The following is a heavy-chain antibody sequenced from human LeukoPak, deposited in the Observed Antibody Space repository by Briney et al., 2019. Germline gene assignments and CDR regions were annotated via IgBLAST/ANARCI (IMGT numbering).Heavy chain of an antibody. CDR2: ISGSGVST. J-gene: IGHJ5*02. CDR3: AKLGYCGGGSCYELYWFDP. CDR1: GFTFSSYA. D-gene: IGHD2-15*01. Sequence: GGSLRLSCAASGFTFSSYAMSWVRQAPGKGLEGVSSISGSGVSTYYADSVKGRFTISRDNSKNTLYLQMNSLRAEDTAVYYCAKLGYCGGGSCYELYWFDPWGQGTWSPSPQ. V-gene: IGHV3-23*01.